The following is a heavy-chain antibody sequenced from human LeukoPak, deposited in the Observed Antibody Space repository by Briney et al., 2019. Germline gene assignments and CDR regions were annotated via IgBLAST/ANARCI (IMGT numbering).Heavy chain of an antibody. J-gene: IGHJ4*02. CDR2: INPSTTSP. CDR1: GYTFTNYY. CDR3: ARARSGASASSGY. V-gene: IGHV1-46*01. D-gene: IGHD3-3*01. Sequence: ASVKVSCKASGYTFTNYYMHWVRQAPGQGLEWIGIINPSTTSPKYAQKFQGRVTVTRDTSTSTVYMQLSSLRSEDTAVYYCARARSGASASSGYWGQGSLVTVSS.